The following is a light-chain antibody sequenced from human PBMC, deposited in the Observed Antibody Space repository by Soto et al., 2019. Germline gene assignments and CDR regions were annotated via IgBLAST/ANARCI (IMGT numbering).Light chain of an antibody. CDR1: QSVNNNF. CDR2: GAS. CDR3: QQYGDSPYT. V-gene: IGKV3-20*01. Sequence: EIVLTQSPATLSLSPGERAALSCGASQSVNNNFFAWYQQIPGQAPRLLIYGASSRASGIPARFSGSGSGTDFTLTISRLEHEDFAVYYCQQYGDSPYTFGQGTKLQIK. J-gene: IGKJ2*01.